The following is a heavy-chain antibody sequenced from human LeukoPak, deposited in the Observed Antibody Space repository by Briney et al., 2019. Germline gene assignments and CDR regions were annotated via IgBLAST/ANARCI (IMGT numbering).Heavy chain of an antibody. CDR3: ATVRTNGVGFDY. CDR2: FDPEDGET. CDR1: GYTLTELS. D-gene: IGHD2-8*01. V-gene: IGHV1-24*01. J-gene: IGHJ4*02. Sequence: ASVKVSCKVSGYTLTELSMHWVRQAPGKGLEWMGGFDPEDGETIYAQKFQGRVTMTEDTSTDTAYMELSSLRSEDTAVYYCATVRTNGVGFDYWGQGTLVTVSS.